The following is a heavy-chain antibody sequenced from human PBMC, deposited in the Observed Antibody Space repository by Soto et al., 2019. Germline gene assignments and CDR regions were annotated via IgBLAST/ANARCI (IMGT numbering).Heavy chain of an antibody. CDR3: ARHDSSSFSPPWFDP. CDR1: GGSIISSSYY. V-gene: IGHV4-39*01. CDR2: IYYSGST. J-gene: IGHJ5*02. D-gene: IGHD6-6*01. Sequence: SETLSLTCTVSGGSIISSSYYWVWIRQPPGKGLEWIGSIYYSGSTYYNPSLKSRVTISVDTSKNQFSLKLSSVTAADTAVYYCARHDSSSFSPPWFDPWGQGTLVTVSS.